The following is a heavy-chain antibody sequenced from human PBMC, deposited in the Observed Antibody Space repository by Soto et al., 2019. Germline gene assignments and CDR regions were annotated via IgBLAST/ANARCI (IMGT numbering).Heavy chain of an antibody. CDR3: SGRRRGEQLVQMFYYGMDV. J-gene: IGHJ6*02. CDR2: VNHSEST. V-gene: IGHV4-34*01. CDR1: GGSFNGYY. D-gene: IGHD6-13*01. Sequence: SETLSLTCAVYGGSFNGYYWSWIRQPPGKGLEWIGEVNHSESTNYNPSLESRVTVSVDTSRNQFSLKLRFVTAADTAVYYCSGRRRGEQLVQMFYYGMDVWGQGTTVT.